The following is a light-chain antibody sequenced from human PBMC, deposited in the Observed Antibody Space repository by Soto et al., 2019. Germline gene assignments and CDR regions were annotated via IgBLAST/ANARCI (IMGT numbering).Light chain of an antibody. CDR1: QSVSSN. Sequence: EIVMTQSPATLSVSPGERATLSCRASQSVSSNLAWYQQKPGQAPRLLIYGASTRATGIPARFSGSGSGTEFTLTLSSLQSEDFAVSYCQQYNNWPTFGPGTKVDIK. J-gene: IGKJ3*01. CDR3: QQYNNWPT. V-gene: IGKV3-15*01. CDR2: GAS.